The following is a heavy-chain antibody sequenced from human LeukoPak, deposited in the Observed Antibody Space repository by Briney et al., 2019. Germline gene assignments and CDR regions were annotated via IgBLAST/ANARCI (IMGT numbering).Heavy chain of an antibody. J-gene: IGHJ4*02. D-gene: IGHD1-26*01. CDR3: ASRSGSYLLFDY. CDR2: IYYSGST. V-gene: IGHV4-59*01. Sequence: SETLSLTCTVSGGSISSYYWSWIRQPPGKGLEWIGYIYYSGSTNYNPSLKSRVTISVDTSKNQFSLKLSSVTAADTAVYYCASRSGSYLLFDYWGQGTLVTVSS. CDR1: GGSISSYY.